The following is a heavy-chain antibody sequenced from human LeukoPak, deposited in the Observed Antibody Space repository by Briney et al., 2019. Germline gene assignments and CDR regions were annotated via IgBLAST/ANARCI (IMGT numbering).Heavy chain of an antibody. J-gene: IGHJ4*02. V-gene: IGHV3-48*03. CDR1: GFTFSSFE. CDR2: IISSGSTK. CDR3: AGARSGPYDY. Sequence: PGGSLRLSCAASGFTFSSFEMSWVRQAPGKGLEWVSYIISSGSTKYYADSVKGRFTISRDNAKNSLYLQMNSLRAEDTAVYYCAGARSGPYDYWGQGTLVIVSS. D-gene: IGHD2-15*01.